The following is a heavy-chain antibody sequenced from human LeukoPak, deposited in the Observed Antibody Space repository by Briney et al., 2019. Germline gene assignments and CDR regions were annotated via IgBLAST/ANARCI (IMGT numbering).Heavy chain of an antibody. CDR2: IRSKANSYAP. V-gene: IGHV3-73*01. CDR3: TRQQLGFENWLDP. Sequence: GGSLRLSCAASGFTFSGSAMHWVRQASGKGLEWVGRIRSKANSYAPTYAASVKGRFTISRDDSKNTAYLQMNSRKAEDTAVYYCTRQQLGFENWLDPWGQGTLVTVSS. J-gene: IGHJ5*02. D-gene: IGHD1-1*01. CDR1: GFTFSGSA.